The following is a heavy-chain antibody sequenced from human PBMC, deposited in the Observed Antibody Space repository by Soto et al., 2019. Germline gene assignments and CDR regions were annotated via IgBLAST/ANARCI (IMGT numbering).Heavy chain of an antibody. Sequence: ESGGGVVQPGRSLRLSCAASGFTFSSYGMHWVRQAPGKGLEWVAVISYDGNNNYYADSVTGRFTISRDNFKNTLYLQMDSLRAEDTAMYYSAKDHLETTVTTPSYWGQGTLVTVSS. CDR3: AKDHLETTVTTPSY. J-gene: IGHJ4*02. CDR1: GFTFSSYG. D-gene: IGHD4-17*01. CDR2: ISYDGNNN. V-gene: IGHV3-30*18.